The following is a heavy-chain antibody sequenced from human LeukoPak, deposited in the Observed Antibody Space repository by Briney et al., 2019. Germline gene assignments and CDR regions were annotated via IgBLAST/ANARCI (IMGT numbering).Heavy chain of an antibody. Sequence: SETLSLTCTVSGGSIRSYYWSWIRQPPGKGLEWIGYIYYSGSTSYYPSLKSRVTISVDTSKNQFSLKLSSVTAADTAVYYCARARPYDSSFDYWGQGTLVTVSS. V-gene: IGHV4-59*08. CDR2: IYYSGST. J-gene: IGHJ4*02. D-gene: IGHD3-22*01. CDR1: GGSIRSYY. CDR3: ARARPYDSSFDY.